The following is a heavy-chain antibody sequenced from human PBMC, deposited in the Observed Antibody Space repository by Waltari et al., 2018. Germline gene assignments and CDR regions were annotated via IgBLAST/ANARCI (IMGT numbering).Heavy chain of an antibody. Sequence: QVQLVQSGAEVKKPGASVKVSCKASGYTFTSYDINWVRQATGQGLEWMGWMNPNSGNTGYAQKFQGRVTMTRNTSISTAYMELSSLRSEDTAVYYCARGSYYDFWSGYRNYYGMDVWGQGTTVTVSS. CDR1: GYTFTSYD. CDR2: MNPNSGNT. J-gene: IGHJ6*02. D-gene: IGHD3-3*01. CDR3: ARGSYYDFWSGYRNYYGMDV. V-gene: IGHV1-8*01.